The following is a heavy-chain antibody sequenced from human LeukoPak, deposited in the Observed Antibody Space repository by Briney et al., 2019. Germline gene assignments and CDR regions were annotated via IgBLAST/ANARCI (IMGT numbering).Heavy chain of an antibody. CDR3: AKGAYSPTGFFDY. CDR1: GFTFSSYW. D-gene: IGHD4-11*01. Sequence: GGSLRLSCAASGFTFSSYWMSWVRQAPGKGLEWVTFIHYDGSNKYYADSVKGRFTISRDNSENTLYLQMNSLRAEDTAIYYCAKGAYSPTGFFDYWGQGALVTVSS. J-gene: IGHJ4*02. CDR2: IHYDGSNK. V-gene: IGHV3-30*02.